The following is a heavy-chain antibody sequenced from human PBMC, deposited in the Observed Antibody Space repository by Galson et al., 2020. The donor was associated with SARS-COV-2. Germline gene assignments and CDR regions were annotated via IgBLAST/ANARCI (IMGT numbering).Heavy chain of an antibody. CDR1: GYTFTSYG. D-gene: IGHD3-3*01. V-gene: IGHV1-18*01. J-gene: IGHJ5*02. Sequence: GESLKISCKASGYTFTSYGISWVRQAPGQGLEWMGWISAYHGNTNYAQKLQGRVTMTTDTSTSTAYMELRSLRSDDTAVYYCARDQSSVITIFGVVIPRDGFDPWGQGTLVTVSS. CDR3: ARDQSSVITIFGVVIPRDGFDP. CDR2: ISAYHGNT.